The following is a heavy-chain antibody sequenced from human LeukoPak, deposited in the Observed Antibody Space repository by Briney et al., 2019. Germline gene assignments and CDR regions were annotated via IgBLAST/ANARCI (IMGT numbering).Heavy chain of an antibody. D-gene: IGHD3-3*01. Sequence: GGSLRLSCTASGFTFSSYGMHWVSQAPGKGREWVGFIRYEGRNKYYTDSVKGRFTISRDNSKNTLYLQMNSLRAEDTAVYYCVKEIRVTIFGVVAHDAFDIWGQGTMVTVSS. CDR1: GFTFSSYG. V-gene: IGHV3-30*02. CDR2: IRYEGRNK. CDR3: VKEIRVTIFGVVAHDAFDI. J-gene: IGHJ3*02.